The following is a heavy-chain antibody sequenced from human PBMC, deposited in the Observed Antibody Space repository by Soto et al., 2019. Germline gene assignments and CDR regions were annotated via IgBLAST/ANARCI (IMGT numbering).Heavy chain of an antibody. V-gene: IGHV3-23*01. Sequence: EVQLLESGGGLVQPGGSLRLSFAASGFTFSSYAMSWVRQAPGKGLEWVSAISGSGGTTWYAGSVRGRFTISRDDSKISLYLQMNSLRVDDAAVYYCAKGPTANSVWFPRYFDYWGQGTLVTVSS. CDR3: AKGPTANSVWFPRYFDY. D-gene: IGHD6-19*01. CDR2: ISGSGGTT. CDR1: GFTFSSYA. J-gene: IGHJ4*02.